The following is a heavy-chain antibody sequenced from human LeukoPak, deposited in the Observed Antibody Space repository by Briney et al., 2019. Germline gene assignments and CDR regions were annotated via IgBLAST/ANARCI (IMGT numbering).Heavy chain of an antibody. CDR1: GGSISSGGYY. V-gene: IGHV4-61*08. J-gene: IGHJ4*02. Sequence: SQTLSLTCTVSGGSISSGGYYWSWIRQHPGKGLEWIGNIYYSGSTNYNPSLKSRVTISVDTSKNQFSLKLSSVTAADTALFYCARLGGGYAFFDYWGQGTLVTVSS. D-gene: IGHD5-12*01. CDR2: IYYSGST. CDR3: ARLGGGYAFFDY.